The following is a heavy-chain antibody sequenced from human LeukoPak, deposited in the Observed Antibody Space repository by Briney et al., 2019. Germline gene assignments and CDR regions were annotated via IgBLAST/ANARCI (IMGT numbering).Heavy chain of an antibody. V-gene: IGHV4-34*01. CDR3: ARDPITIFGVVNYFDY. Sequence: TSKTLSLTCAVYGGSFSGYYWSWIRQPPGKGLEWIGEINHSGSTNYNPSLKSRVTISVDTSKNQFSLKLSSVTAADTAVYYCARDPITIFGVVNYFDYWGQGTLVTVSS. CDR1: GGSFSGYY. CDR2: INHSGST. D-gene: IGHD3-3*01. J-gene: IGHJ4*02.